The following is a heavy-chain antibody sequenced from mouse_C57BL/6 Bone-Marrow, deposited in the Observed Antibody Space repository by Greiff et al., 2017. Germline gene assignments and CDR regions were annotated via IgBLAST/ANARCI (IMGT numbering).Heavy chain of an antibody. Sequence: QVQLQQPGAELVKPGASVKLSCKASGYTFTSYWMHWVKQRPGQGLEWIGMIHPNSGSTNYNEKFKSKATLTVDKSSSTAYKQLSSLTSEDSAVYYCARKRKITTVVCDYWGQGTTLTVSS. J-gene: IGHJ2*01. V-gene: IGHV1-64*01. CDR3: ARKRKITTVVCDY. CDR1: GYTFTSYW. D-gene: IGHD1-1*01. CDR2: IHPNSGST.